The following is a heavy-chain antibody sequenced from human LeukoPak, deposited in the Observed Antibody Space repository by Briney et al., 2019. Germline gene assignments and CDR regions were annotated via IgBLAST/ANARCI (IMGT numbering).Heavy chain of an antibody. CDR3: ARGPQWYDTRGYFNDY. V-gene: IGHV3-23*01. CDR2: ISGSGDNT. CDR1: GFTFSSYA. Sequence: PGGSLRLSCAASGFTFSSYAMNWVRQAPGKGLEWISSISGSGDNTYYADSVKGRFTISRDNAKNTLYLQMNGLGPEDTAVYYCARGPQWYDTRGYFNDYWGQGTLVTVSS. D-gene: IGHD3-22*01. J-gene: IGHJ4*02.